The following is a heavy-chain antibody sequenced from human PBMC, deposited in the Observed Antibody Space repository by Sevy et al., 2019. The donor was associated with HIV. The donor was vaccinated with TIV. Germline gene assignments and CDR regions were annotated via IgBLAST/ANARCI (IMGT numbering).Heavy chain of an antibody. V-gene: IGHV3-30*03. Sequence: GGSLRLSCEVFGFSFSDYGMHWVRQAPGKGLEWVAYISYDRSDKNYADSVKGRFTISRDNSKNTVFLQLNSLRPEDTAVYYCARVFSSYYFDYWGQGTLVTVSS. CDR1: GFSFSDYG. CDR2: ISYDRSDK. CDR3: ARVFSSYYFDY. J-gene: IGHJ4*02.